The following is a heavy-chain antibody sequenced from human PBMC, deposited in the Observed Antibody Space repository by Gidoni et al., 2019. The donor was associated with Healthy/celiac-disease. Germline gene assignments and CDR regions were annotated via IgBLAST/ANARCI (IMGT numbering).Heavy chain of an antibody. Sequence: QVQLVQSGAEVKKPGSSVTVSCKASGGSFSSYANSWVRQAPGQGLDWMGGIIPILGTANYAQKFQGRVTITADESTSKAYMERSSLRSEDTAVYYCSRESGGYDSSGYFDYWGQGTLVTVSS. J-gene: IGHJ4*02. D-gene: IGHD3-22*01. CDR1: GGSFSSYA. CDR3: SRESGGYDSSGYFDY. V-gene: IGHV1-69*01. CDR2: IIPILGTA.